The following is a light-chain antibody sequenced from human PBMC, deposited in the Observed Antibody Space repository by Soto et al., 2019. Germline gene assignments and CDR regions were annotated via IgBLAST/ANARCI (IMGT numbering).Light chain of an antibody. J-gene: IGLJ1*01. Sequence: QSALTQPASVSGSPGQSITISCTGTSSDVGGYNYVSWYQQHPGKAPKLMIYDVSNRPSGVSNRFSGSKSGNTASLTISWLHAEDEADYYCSSYTRSSLYVFGTGTKLTVL. CDR1: SSDVGGYNY. CDR2: DVS. V-gene: IGLV2-14*01. CDR3: SSYTRSSLYV.